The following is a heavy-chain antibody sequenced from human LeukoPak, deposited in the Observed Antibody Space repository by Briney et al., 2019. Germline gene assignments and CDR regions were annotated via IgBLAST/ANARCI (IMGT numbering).Heavy chain of an antibody. CDR1: GDSVSSNSVT. J-gene: IGHJ5*02. Sequence: SQTLSLTCAISGDSVSSNSVTWNWIRQSPSRGPEWLGRTYYRSTWYNDYAVSVRGRITVNPDTSKNQFSLHLNSVTPEDTAVYYCARRLTQYDCFDPWGQGILVTVSS. CDR3: ARRLTQYDCFDP. D-gene: IGHD2-2*01. CDR2: TYYRSTWYN. V-gene: IGHV6-1*01.